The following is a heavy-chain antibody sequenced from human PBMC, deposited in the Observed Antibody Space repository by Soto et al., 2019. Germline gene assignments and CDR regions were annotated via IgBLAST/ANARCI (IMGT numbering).Heavy chain of an antibody. J-gene: IGHJ4*02. CDR3: ARKVSGSRLFDY. D-gene: IGHD2-15*01. Sequence: QVQLQESGPGLVKPSETLSLTCTVSGGSVSSGSYYWSWIRQPAGKGLEWIGYIYYSGTTNYNASLKSRVTISIDTSSNQFSLKLTSVTAADTAVYYCARKVSGSRLFDYWGQGTLVTVSS. CDR2: IYYSGTT. CDR1: GGSVSSGSYY. V-gene: IGHV4-61*01.